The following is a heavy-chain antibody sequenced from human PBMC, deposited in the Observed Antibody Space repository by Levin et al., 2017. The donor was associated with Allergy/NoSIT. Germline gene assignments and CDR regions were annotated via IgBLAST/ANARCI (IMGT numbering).Heavy chain of an antibody. Sequence: TGGSLRLSCAASGFTFSSYWMHWVRQAPGKGLVWVSRINSDGSSTSYADSVKGRFTISRDNAKNTLYLQMNSLRAEDTAVYYCARREVYDYYYYGMDVWGQGTTVTVSS. J-gene: IGHJ6*02. D-gene: IGHD2/OR15-2a*01. V-gene: IGHV3-74*01. CDR3: ARREVYDYYYYGMDV. CDR2: INSDGSST. CDR1: GFTFSSYW.